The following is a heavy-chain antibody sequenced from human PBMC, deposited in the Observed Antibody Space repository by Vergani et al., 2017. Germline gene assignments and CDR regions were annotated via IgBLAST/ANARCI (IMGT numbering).Heavy chain of an antibody. J-gene: IGHJ4*02. CDR2: ISYDGSNK. CDR3: AKVGFSWELLFDY. D-gene: IGHD2-15*01. V-gene: IGHV3-30*18. Sequence: QVQLVESGGGVVQPGRSLRLSCAASGFTFSSYGMHWVRQAPGKGLEWVAVISYDGSNKYYADSVKGRFTISRDNSKNTLYLQMNSLRAEDTALYYCAKVGFSWELLFDYWGQGTLVTVSS. CDR1: GFTFSSYG.